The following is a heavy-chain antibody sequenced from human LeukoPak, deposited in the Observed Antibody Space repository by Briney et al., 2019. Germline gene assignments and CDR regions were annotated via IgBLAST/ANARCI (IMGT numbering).Heavy chain of an antibody. V-gene: IGHV4-34*01. D-gene: IGHD6-19*01. CDR2: INQSGST. J-gene: IGHJ4*02. Sequence: SETLSLTCAVYGGPFSAYWSWIRQPPGKGLEWIGEINQSGSTNYNPSLKSRVIISGDTSKNEVSLKLTSVTAADTAVYYCASSSSGWYYFDYWGQGTPVAVSS. CDR3: ASSSSGWYYFDY. CDR1: GGPFSAY.